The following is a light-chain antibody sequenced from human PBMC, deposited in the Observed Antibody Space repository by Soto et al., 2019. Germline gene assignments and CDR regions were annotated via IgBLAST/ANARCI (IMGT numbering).Light chain of an antibody. CDR2: WAS. CDR1: QSVLHRSKRKNY. Sequence: DIVMTQSPDSLAVSLGERTTINCRSSQSVLHRSKRKNYLAWYQQKARQPPKLLFYWASTRASGVPSRFSASASGTDFTLTISSLQAEDVAVYYCHQYYSPPLTFGGGTKVDIK. CDR3: HQYYSPPLT. V-gene: IGKV4-1*01. J-gene: IGKJ4*01.